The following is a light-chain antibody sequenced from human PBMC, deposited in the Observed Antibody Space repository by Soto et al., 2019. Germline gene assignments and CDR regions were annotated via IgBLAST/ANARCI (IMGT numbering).Light chain of an antibody. J-gene: IGKJ5*01. V-gene: IGKV3-20*01. CDR2: GIS. Sequence: EVVMTQSPATLSVSPGEGATLSCRASQSVTSNYLAWYQQKPGKAPRLLIHGISNRATGVPDRFTGSGSGTDLTLTISSLEPEDFAVYYCEQYGSSPPSITFGQGTRLEIK. CDR3: EQYGSSPPSIT. CDR1: QSVTSNY.